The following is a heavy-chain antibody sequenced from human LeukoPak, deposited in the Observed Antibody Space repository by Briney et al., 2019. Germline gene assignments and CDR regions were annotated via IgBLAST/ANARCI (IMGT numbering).Heavy chain of an antibody. Sequence: PSQTLSLTCAVSGGSISSGGYSWSWIRQPPGKGLEWIGYIYHSGSTYYNPSLKSRVTISVDRSKNQFSLKLSSVTAADTAVYYCARHHRGGSYLNWFDPWGQGTLVTVSS. J-gene: IGHJ5*02. CDR1: GGSISSGGYS. D-gene: IGHD3-10*01. V-gene: IGHV4-30-2*01. CDR3: ARHHRGGSYLNWFDP. CDR2: IYHSGST.